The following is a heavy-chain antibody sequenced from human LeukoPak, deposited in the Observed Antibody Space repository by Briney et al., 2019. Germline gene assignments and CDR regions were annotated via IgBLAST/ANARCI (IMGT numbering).Heavy chain of an antibody. D-gene: IGHD4-17*01. V-gene: IGHV3-23*01. CDR3: AEDLPRDLAYGDYFDY. Sequence: PGGSLRLSCAASGFTFSSYAMSWVRQAPGKGLEWVSAISGSGGSTYYADSVKGRFTISRDNSKNTLYLQMNSLRAEDTAVYYCAEDLPRDLAYGDYFDYWGQGTLVTVSS. J-gene: IGHJ4*02. CDR2: ISGSGGST. CDR1: GFTFSSYA.